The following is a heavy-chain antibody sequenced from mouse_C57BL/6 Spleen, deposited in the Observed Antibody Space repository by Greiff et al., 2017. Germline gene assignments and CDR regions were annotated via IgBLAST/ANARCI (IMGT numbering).Heavy chain of an antibody. CDR3: ARAPITTVAPYAMDY. CDR1: GYTFTSYW. CDR2: IDPSDSYT. Sequence: QVQLQQPGAELVKPGASVKLSCKASGYTFTSYWMQWVKQRPGQGLEWIGEIDPSDSYTNYNQKFKGKATLTVDTSSSTAYMQLSSLTSEDSAVYYCARAPITTVAPYAMDYWGQGTSVTVSS. V-gene: IGHV1-50*01. D-gene: IGHD1-1*01. J-gene: IGHJ4*01.